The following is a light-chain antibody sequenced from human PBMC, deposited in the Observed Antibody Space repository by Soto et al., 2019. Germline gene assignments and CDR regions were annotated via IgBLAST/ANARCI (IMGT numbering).Light chain of an antibody. CDR2: GAS. J-gene: IGKJ1*01. CDR1: QSVSGNF. CDR3: QQYDTFWT. Sequence: EVVLTQSPGTLSLSPGERATLSCRASQSVSGNFLAWYQERPGQPPRLLIYGASSRATGIPDRFSGSGSGTDFTLTISSLQPDDFATYYCQQYDTFWTFGQGTKVDIK. V-gene: IGKV3-20*01.